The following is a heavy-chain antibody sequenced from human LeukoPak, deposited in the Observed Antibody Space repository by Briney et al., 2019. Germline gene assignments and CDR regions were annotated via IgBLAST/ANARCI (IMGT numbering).Heavy chain of an antibody. CDR3: AKDRYSSGLYFDY. CDR1: GFTFSSYG. CDR2: ISYDGSNK. V-gene: IGHV3-30*18. Sequence: PGGSLRLSCAASGFTFSSYGMHWVRQAPGKGLEWVAVISYDGSNKYYADSVKGRFTISRDNSKNTLYLQMNSLRAEDTAVYYCAKDRYSSGLYFDYWAREPWSPSPQ. D-gene: IGHD6-19*01. J-gene: IGHJ4*02.